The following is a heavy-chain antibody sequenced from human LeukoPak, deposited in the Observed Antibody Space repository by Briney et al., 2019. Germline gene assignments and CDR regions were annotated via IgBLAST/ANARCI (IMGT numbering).Heavy chain of an antibody. J-gene: IGHJ5*02. V-gene: IGHV4-39*07. Sequence: PSETLSLTCTVSGGSISSSSYYWGWIRQPPGKGLEWIGSIYYSGSTYYNPSLKSRVTISVDTSKNQFSLKLSSVTAADTAVYYCARARYCSGGSCYRFDPWGQGTLVTVSS. CDR2: IYYSGST. D-gene: IGHD2-15*01. CDR3: ARARYCSGGSCYRFDP. CDR1: GGSISSSSYY.